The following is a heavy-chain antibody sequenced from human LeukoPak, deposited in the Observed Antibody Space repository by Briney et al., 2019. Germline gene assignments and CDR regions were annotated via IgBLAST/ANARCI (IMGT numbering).Heavy chain of an antibody. CDR3: AKDRDSSGWRYFDY. CDR1: GFTFSAYG. CDR2: ISYAGTNK. Sequence: GGSLRLSCAASGFTFSAYGMHWVRQAPGKGLEWVAVISYAGTNKYYADSVKGRFTISRDNSKNTLYLQMNSLRAEDTAVYSCAKDRDSSGWRYFDYWGQGTLVTVSS. V-gene: IGHV3-30*18. D-gene: IGHD6-19*01. J-gene: IGHJ4*02.